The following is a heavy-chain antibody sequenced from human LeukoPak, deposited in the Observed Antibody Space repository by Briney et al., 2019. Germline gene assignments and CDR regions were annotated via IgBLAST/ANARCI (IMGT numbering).Heavy chain of an antibody. D-gene: IGHD3-10*02. V-gene: IGHV3-48*03. J-gene: IGHJ6*04. CDR3: AELGITMIGGV. CDR2: ISSSGSTI. Sequence: GGSLRLSCAASGFTFSSYEMNWVRQAPGRGLEWVSYISSSGSTIYYADSVKGRFTISRDNAKNSLYPQMNSLRAEDTAVYYCAELGITMIGGVWGKGTTVTISS. CDR1: GFTFSSYE.